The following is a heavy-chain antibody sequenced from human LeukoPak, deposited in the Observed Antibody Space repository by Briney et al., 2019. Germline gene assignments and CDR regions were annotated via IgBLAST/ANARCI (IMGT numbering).Heavy chain of an antibody. CDR1: GFTLRGHS. Sequence: GGSLRLSCAATGFTLRGHSMNWVRQAPGKGLDWVSSISPTSAYIYYQDSVKGRFTISRDDAKNSLYLEMDSLRAEDTAVYYCARTIYYYESTSYFSDAFDVWGQGTMVTVSS. J-gene: IGHJ3*01. V-gene: IGHV3-21*01. CDR3: ARTIYYYESTSYFSDAFDV. CDR2: ISPTSAYI. D-gene: IGHD3-22*01.